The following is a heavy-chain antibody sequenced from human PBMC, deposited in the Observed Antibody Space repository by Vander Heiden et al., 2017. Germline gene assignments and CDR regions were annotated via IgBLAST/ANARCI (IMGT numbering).Heavy chain of an antibody. CDR1: GATFSSYA. D-gene: IGHD3-10*01. CDR3: AKRITMVRGVKTYYYYGMDV. J-gene: IGHJ6*02. V-gene: IGHV1-69*01. CDR2: IIPIFGTA. Sequence: QVQLVQSGAEVKKPGSSVKVSCKASGATFSSYAISGVRQAPGQGLEWMGGIIPIFGTANYAQKFQGRVTITADESTSTAYMELSSLRSEDTAVYYCAKRITMVRGVKTYYYYGMDVWGQGTTVTVSS.